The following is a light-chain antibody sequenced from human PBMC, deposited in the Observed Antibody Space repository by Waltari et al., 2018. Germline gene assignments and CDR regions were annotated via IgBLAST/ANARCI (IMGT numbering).Light chain of an antibody. V-gene: IGKV3-15*01. CDR3: QQYNQWPLT. CDR1: LSIDDS. J-gene: IGKJ4*01. Sequence: EIVMTQSPATLSVSRGGSATLSCRASLSIDDSLAWYQQKPGHPPRLLILGASTRDPGIPVRFSGSGSGTDFTLTITGLQSEDFAVYFCQQYNQWPLTFGRGTKVEIK. CDR2: GAS.